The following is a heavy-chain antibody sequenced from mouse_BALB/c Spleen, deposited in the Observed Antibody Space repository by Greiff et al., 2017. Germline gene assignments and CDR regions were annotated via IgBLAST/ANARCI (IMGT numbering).Heavy chain of an antibody. J-gene: IGHJ2*01. Sequence: VQLQESGPGLVAPSQSLSITCTVSGFSLTSYGVHWVRQPPGKGLEWLGVIWAGGSTNYNSALMSRLSISKDNSKSQVFLKMNSLQTDDTAMYYCARGGNYEGLVDYWGQGTTLTVSS. D-gene: IGHD2-1*01. V-gene: IGHV2-9*02. CDR2: IWAGGST. CDR1: GFSLTSYG. CDR3: ARGGNYEGLVDY.